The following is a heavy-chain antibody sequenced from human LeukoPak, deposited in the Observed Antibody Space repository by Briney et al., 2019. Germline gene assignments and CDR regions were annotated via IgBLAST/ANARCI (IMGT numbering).Heavy chain of an antibody. CDR3: ATGGGLATEIDY. V-gene: IGHV3-30*04. J-gene: IGHJ4*02. CDR2: VSYDGIIK. CDR1: GFTFSGCA. Sequence: GALRLSCATSGFTFSGCAMHWVRQAPGKGLEGVAVVSYDGIIKYYADSLKGRFTISRDNSKNTLYLQMNSLRTEDTAMYYCATGGGLATEIDYWGQGTLVTVSS. D-gene: IGHD3-16*01.